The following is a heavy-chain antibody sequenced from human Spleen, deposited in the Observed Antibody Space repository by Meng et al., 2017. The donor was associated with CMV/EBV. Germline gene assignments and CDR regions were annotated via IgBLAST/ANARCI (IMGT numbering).Heavy chain of an antibody. V-gene: IGHV3-7*01. J-gene: IGHJ4*02. CDR2: IKQDGSEK. CDR3: ARGLTRSDY. CDR1: GFTFSSDW. D-gene: IGHD1-14*01. Sequence: RLACAASGFTFSSDWMSWVRQAPGKGLEWVANIKQDGSEKNYVDSVKGRFTISRDNAKNSLYLQMNSLRAEDTAVYYCARGLTRSDYWGQGTLVTVSS.